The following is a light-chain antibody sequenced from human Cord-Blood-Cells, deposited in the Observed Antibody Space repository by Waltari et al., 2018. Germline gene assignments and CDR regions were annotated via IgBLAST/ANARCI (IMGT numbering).Light chain of an antibody. CDR1: QSVRSN. CDR2: GAP. Sequence: EIVCTQSPATLSVSPGGSVTLSCRASQSVRSNLVWSQQKPGQAPRLLTDGAPPSATGIQARFSGSESGTEFTLNVSRLLSEDFAVYYCQQYNNWPYTFGQGTKLEIK. CDR3: QQYNNWPYT. V-gene: IGKV3-15*01. J-gene: IGKJ2*01.